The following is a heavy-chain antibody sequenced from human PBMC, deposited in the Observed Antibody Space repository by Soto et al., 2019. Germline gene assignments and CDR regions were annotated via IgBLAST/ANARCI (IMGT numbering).Heavy chain of an antibody. J-gene: IGHJ4*02. CDR3: AKETNYYDGSGYGYFDY. CDR2: ISSNSRTI. CDR1: GFNFNGYG. D-gene: IGHD3-22*01. V-gene: IGHV3-48*01. Sequence: GGSLRLSCAVSGFNFNGYGMDWVRQAPGKGLEWVSYISSNSRTIDYADSVKGRFTISRDNAKNSLFLQMNSLRAEDTAVYYCAKETNYYDGSGYGYFDYWGQGTLVTVSS.